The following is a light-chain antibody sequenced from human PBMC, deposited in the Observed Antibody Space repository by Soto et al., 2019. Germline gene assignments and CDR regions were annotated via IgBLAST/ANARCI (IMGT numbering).Light chain of an antibody. CDR2: DAS. Sequence: EIVLTQSPATLSLSPGERATLSCRASQSVNSYLAWYQQKPGQAPRLLIYDASNRATGIPARFSGSGSGTDFTLTISRLEPEDFAVYYCQQRSAWPLTFGGGTTVEIK. CDR1: QSVNSY. V-gene: IGKV3-11*01. CDR3: QQRSAWPLT. J-gene: IGKJ4*01.